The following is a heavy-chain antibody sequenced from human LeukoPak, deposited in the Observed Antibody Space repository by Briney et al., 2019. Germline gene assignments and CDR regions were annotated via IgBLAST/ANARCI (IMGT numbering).Heavy chain of an antibody. D-gene: IGHD6-19*01. CDR1: GFAFSSYA. V-gene: IGHV3-23*01. J-gene: IGHJ4*02. Sequence: GGSLRLSCAASGFAFSSYAMSWVRQAPGKGLEWVSTISNSGGSTRYADSVKGRFTMSRDNSKNTLYLQMNSLRAEDTAVYYCANPWRYTNGWIFPPSFDYWGQGTLVTVSS. CDR3: ANPWRYTNGWIFPPSFDY. CDR2: ISNSGGST.